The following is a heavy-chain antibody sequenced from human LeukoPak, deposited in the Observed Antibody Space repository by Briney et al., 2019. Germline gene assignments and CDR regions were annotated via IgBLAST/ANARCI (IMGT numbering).Heavy chain of an antibody. V-gene: IGHV1-2*02. CDR1: GYTFTGYN. J-gene: IGHJ4*02. Sequence: ASVKVSCKASGYTFTGYNMQWLRQAPGQGLEWMGWINPNSGGTNYAQKFQGRVAMTRDTSISTAYMELSRLRFDDTAVYYCARDGHFDYWGQGTLVTVSS. CDR2: INPNSGGT. CDR3: ARDGHFDY.